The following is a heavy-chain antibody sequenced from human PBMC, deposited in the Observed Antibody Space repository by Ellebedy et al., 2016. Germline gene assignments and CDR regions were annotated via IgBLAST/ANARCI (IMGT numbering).Heavy chain of an antibody. Sequence: GESLKISXAASGFTFSRYAIHWVRQAPGKGLEWVAAILDDGNDKNYRDSVKGRFTISRDNSNNRVYLQMNSLRVEDTAVYFCARVRSSGFYSNYDLDVWGQGTTVTVSS. CDR3: ARVRSSGFYSNYDLDV. V-gene: IGHV3-30*03. CDR1: GFTFSRYA. CDR2: ILDDGNDK. D-gene: IGHD3-22*01. J-gene: IGHJ6*02.